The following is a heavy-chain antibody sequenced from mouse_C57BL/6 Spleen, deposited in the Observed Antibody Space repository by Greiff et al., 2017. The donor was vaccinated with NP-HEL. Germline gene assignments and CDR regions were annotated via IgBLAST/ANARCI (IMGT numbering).Heavy chain of an antibody. CDR1: GFTFSSYA. Sequence: DVMLVESGGGLVKPGGSLKLSCAASGFTFSSYAMSWVRQTPEKRLEWVATISDGGSYTYYPDNVKGRFTISRDNAKNNLYLQMSHLKSEDTAMYYCARELHYAMDYWGQGTSVTVSS. CDR3: ARELHYAMDY. V-gene: IGHV5-4*01. CDR2: ISDGGSYT. J-gene: IGHJ4*01.